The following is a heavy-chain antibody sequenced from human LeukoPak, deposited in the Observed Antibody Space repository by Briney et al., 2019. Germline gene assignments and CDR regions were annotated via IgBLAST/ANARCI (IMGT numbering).Heavy chain of an antibody. V-gene: IGHV3-66*02. CDR1: EINVTTNY. CDR2: MYGDKAA. J-gene: IGHJ4*01. D-gene: IGHD6-13*01. Sequence: GGSVRLSCAASEINVTTNYMTWIRQARGKGGVWVSLMYGDKAAYYAESGGGRFIISRDRLKNTLFLQKNSLRTEDTAVYYCVSSTGQQFIPYDYWGHGTHVPLSS. CDR3: VSSTGQQFIPYDY.